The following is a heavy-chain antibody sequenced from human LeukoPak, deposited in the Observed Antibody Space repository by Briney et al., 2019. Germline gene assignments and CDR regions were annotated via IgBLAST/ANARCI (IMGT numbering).Heavy chain of an antibody. CDR2: ISFHGINK. V-gene: IGHV3-30*01. D-gene: IGHD3-10*01. J-gene: IGHJ4*02. Sequence: GGSLRLSCAASGFSFSSHWMSWVRQAPGRGLEWVAAISFHGINKHYAHSVNGRFTISRDNSKNTVFLQMDSLRPEDTAVYYCARDITDHFSFDYWGQGTLVTVSS. CDR3: ARDITDHFSFDY. CDR1: GFSFSSHW.